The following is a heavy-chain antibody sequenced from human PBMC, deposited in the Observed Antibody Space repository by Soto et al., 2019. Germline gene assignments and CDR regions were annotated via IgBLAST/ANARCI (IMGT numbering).Heavy chain of an antibody. V-gene: IGHV4-59*08. CDR3: ARRNGKSGSGSYLLWADAFDI. CDR2: IYYSGST. D-gene: IGHD3-10*01. Sequence: SQTLSLTCTVSGGSISSYYWSWIRQPPGKGLEWIGYIYYSGSTNYNPSLKSRVTISVDTSKNQFSLKLSSVTAADTAVYYCARRNGKSGSGSYLLWADAFDIWGQGTMVTVSS. CDR1: GGSISSYY. J-gene: IGHJ3*02.